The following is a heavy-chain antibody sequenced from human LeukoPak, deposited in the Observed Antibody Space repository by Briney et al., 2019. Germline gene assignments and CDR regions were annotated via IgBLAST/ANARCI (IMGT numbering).Heavy chain of an antibody. V-gene: IGHV3-23*01. CDR2: ISGSGGST. CDR1: GFTFSSYA. CDR3: AKKGSSSWLSYFDY. D-gene: IGHD6-13*01. J-gene: IGHJ4*02. Sequence: GGSLRPSCAASGFTFSSYAMSWVRQAPGKGLEWVSAISGSGGSTYYADSVKGRFTISRDNSKNTLYLQMNSLRAEDTAVYYCAKKGSSSWLSYFDYWGQGTLVTVSS.